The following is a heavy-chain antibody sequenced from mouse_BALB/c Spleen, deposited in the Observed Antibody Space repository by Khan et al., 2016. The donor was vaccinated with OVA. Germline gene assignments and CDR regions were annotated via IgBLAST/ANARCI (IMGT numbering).Heavy chain of an antibody. Sequence: QIQLVQSGPELKKPGETVKISCKASGYTFTNYGMNWVKQAPGKGLKWLGWLNTYNGNPKYAHAFKGRFAFSLETSASTAYFQINNLKNEDTATYFCARVGFNGTMDYWGQGTSVTVSS. CDR3: ARVGFNGTMDY. J-gene: IGHJ4*01. CDR1: GYTFTNYG. V-gene: IGHV9-3-1*01. CDR2: LNTYNGNP.